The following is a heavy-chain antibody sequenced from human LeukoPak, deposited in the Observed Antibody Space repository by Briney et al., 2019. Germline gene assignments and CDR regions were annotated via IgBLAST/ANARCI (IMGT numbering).Heavy chain of an antibody. J-gene: IGHJ2*01. CDR1: GFTVSSNY. CDR2: IYSGGST. V-gene: IGHV3-53*01. D-gene: IGHD6-25*01. CDR3: ARDPPWHSSALGYFDL. Sequence: GGSLRLSCAASGFTVSSNYMSWVRQAPGKGLEWVSVIYSGGSTYYADSVKGRFTISRDNSKNTLYLQMNSLRAEDTAVYYCARDPPWHSSALGYFDLWGRGTLVTVSS.